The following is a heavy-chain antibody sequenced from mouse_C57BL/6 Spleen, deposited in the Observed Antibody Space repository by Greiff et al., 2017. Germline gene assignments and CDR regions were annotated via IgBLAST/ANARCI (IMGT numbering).Heavy chain of an antibody. D-gene: IGHD2-1*01. V-gene: IGHV3-1*01. CDR1: GYSITSGYD. J-gene: IGHJ4*01. Sequence: VQLKESGPGMVKPSQSLSLTCTVTGYSITSGYDWHWIRHFPGNKLEWMGYISYSGSTNYNPSLKNRISITHDTSKNHFFLKLNSVTTEDTATYYCARTEIYYGNPGAMDYWGQGTSVTVSS. CDR2: ISYSGST. CDR3: ARTEIYYGNPGAMDY.